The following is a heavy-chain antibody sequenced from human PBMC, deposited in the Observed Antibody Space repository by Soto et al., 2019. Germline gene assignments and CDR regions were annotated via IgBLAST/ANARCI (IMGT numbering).Heavy chain of an antibody. Sequence: SETLSLTCTVSGGSISSYYWSWIRQPPGKGLEWIGYIYYSGSTNYNPSLKSRVTISVDTSKNQFSLKLSSVTAADTAVYYCARSALTSTTVNRYYYYYYMDVWGKGTTVTVSS. CDR2: IYYSGST. CDR1: GGSISSYY. J-gene: IGHJ6*03. CDR3: ARSALTSTTVNRYYYYYYMDV. V-gene: IGHV4-59*08. D-gene: IGHD4-17*01.